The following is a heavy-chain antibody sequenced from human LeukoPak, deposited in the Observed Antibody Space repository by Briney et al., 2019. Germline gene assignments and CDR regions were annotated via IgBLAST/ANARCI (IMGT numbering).Heavy chain of an antibody. J-gene: IGHJ4*02. CDR3: ARVVVAATPYFGY. V-gene: IGHV4-59*01. CDR2: IYYSGST. Sequence: SETLSLTCTVSGGSISSYYWSWIRQPPGKGLEWSGYIYYSGSTNYNPSLKSRVTISVDTSKNQFSLKLSSVTAADTAVYYCARVVVAATPYFGYWGQGTLVTVSS. D-gene: IGHD2-15*01. CDR1: GGSISSYY.